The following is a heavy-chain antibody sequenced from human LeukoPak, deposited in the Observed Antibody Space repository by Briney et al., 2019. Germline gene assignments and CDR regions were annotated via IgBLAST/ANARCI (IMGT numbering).Heavy chain of an antibody. CDR3: ARDSLEWLLPDY. CDR2: INPNSGGT. Sequence: ASVKVSCKASGYTVTSYYMHWVRQAPGQGLEWMGWINPNSGGTNYAQKFQGWVTMTRDTSISTAYMELSRLRSDDTAVYYCARDSLEWLLPDYWGQGTLVTVSS. D-gene: IGHD3-3*01. V-gene: IGHV1-2*04. J-gene: IGHJ4*02. CDR1: GYTVTSYY.